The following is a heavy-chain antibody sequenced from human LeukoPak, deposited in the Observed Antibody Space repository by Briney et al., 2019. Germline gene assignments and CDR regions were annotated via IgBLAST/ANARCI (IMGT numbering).Heavy chain of an antibody. V-gene: IGHV4-39*07. D-gene: IGHD3-22*01. Sequence: SGTLSLTCTVSGGSISSSSYYWGWIRQPPGKGLEWIGSIYHSGSTYYNPSLKSRVTISVDTSKNQFSLKLSSVTAADTAVYYCARDPTTPYYYGGSGFDYWGQGTLVTVSS. CDR2: IYHSGST. CDR3: ARDPTTPYYYGGSGFDY. J-gene: IGHJ4*02. CDR1: GGSISSSSYY.